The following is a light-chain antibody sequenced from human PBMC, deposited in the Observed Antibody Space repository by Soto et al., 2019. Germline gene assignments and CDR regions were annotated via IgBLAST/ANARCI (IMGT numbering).Light chain of an antibody. CDR3: SSYTSSSSLYV. CDR2: DVS. Sequence: QSVLTQPASVSGSPGQSITISCTGTSSDVGGYNYVSWYQQHPGKAPKFMIYDVSNRPSGVSNRFSGSKSGNTASLTISGLQAEDKADYYCSSYTSSSSLYVFGTGTKVTVL. J-gene: IGLJ1*01. V-gene: IGLV2-14*01. CDR1: SSDVGGYNY.